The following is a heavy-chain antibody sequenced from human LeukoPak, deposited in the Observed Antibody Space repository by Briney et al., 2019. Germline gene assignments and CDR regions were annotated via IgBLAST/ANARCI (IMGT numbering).Heavy chain of an antibody. J-gene: IGHJ4*02. D-gene: IGHD3-22*01. Sequence: SVKVSCKASGGTFSSYAISWVRQAPGQGLEWMGRIIPIFGTANYAQKFQSRVTITTDESTSTAYMELSSLRSEDTAVYYCATTPRTLNYYDSGGRDYWGQGTLVTVSS. V-gene: IGHV1-69*05. CDR2: IIPIFGTA. CDR1: GGTFSSYA. CDR3: ATTPRTLNYYDSGGRDY.